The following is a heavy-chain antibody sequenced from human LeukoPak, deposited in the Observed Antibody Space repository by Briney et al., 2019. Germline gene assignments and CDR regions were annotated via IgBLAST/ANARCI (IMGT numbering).Heavy chain of an antibody. D-gene: IGHD3-10*01. V-gene: IGHV1-2*02. CDR2: IKCDSGGT. Sequence: ASVKVSCKASGYTFTAYYMHWVRQAPGQGLEWMGWIKCDSGGTEYSRNYQGRVTMTRDTSISTAYMELTRLTSDDTAVYYCARGTYMVRGVSPFDYWGQGTLVTVSS. CDR1: GYTFTAYY. CDR3: ARGTYMVRGVSPFDY. J-gene: IGHJ4*02.